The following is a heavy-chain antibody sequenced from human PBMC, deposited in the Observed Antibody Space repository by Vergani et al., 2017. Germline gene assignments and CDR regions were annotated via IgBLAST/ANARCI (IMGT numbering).Heavy chain of an antibody. Sequence: VQLLESGGGLVQPGGSLRLSCAASGFTFSSYTLHWVRQAPGTGLEWVAVLSFDGSTKYYAESVKGRFTISRDNSKNTLYLQMNSLRTEDTAVYYCAKDLSYSTAWPHFDSRGQGTLVTVSS. CDR1: GFTFSSYT. J-gene: IGHJ4*02. CDR3: AKDLSYSTAWPHFDS. D-gene: IGHD4-11*01. CDR2: LSFDGSTK. V-gene: IGHV3-30-3*01.